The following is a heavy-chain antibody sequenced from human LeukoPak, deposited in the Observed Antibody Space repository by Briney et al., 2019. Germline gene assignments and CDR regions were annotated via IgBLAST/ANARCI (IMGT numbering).Heavy chain of an antibody. V-gene: IGHV3-23*01. CDR2: ISGSGGST. CDR1: GFTVSRDA. D-gene: IGHD3-9*01. CDR3: AKPAYYDILTGYGT. Sequence: GGSLRLSCAASGFTVSRDAMSWVRQAPGKGLDGVSAISGSGGSTYYADSVSGRFTISRDNPKNTLYLQLHSLRPEATAVYYCAKPAYYDILTGYGTWGQGTLVTVSS. J-gene: IGHJ4*02.